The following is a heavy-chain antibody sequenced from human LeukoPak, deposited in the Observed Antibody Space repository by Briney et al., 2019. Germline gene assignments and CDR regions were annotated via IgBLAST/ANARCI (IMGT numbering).Heavy chain of an antibody. D-gene: IGHD3-3*01. CDR2: IYDTGST. V-gene: IGHV4-39*01. CDR1: GDSIRSNNYY. J-gene: IGHJ4*02. CDR3: QSRFLEWLLDY. Sequence: SETLSLTCTVSGDSIRSNNYYWGWIRQPPGKGLEWIGSIYDTGSTYYNPSLKSRVIKSVDTSKNQFSLKLSSVTAADTAVYYCQSRFLEWLLDYWGQGTLVTVSS.